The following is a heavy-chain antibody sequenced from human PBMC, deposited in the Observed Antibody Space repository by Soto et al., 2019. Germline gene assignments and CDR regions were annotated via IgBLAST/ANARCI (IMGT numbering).Heavy chain of an antibody. Sequence: GASVKVSCKASGYTFTSYYMHWVRQAPGQGLEWMGIINPSGGSTSYAQKFQGRVTMTRDTSTSTVYMELSSLRSEDTAVYYCARARYSSSFHIYYYYYGMDVWGQGTTVTVSS. CDR3: ARARYSSSFHIYYYYYGMDV. CDR1: GYTFTSYY. J-gene: IGHJ6*02. D-gene: IGHD6-13*01. CDR2: INPSGGST. V-gene: IGHV1-46*01.